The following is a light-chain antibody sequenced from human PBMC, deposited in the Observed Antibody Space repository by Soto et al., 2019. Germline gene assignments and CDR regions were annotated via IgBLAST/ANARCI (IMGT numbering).Light chain of an antibody. J-gene: IGKJ1*01. CDR1: QDISNY. CDR2: DAS. CDR3: QQYDNLPWT. V-gene: IGKV1-33*01. Sequence: DLQMTQSPSSLSASVGDRVTITCQASQDISNYLYWYQQKPGKAPKLLIYDASNLETRVPSRFSGSGSGTDFTFTISSLQPEDIATYYCQQYDNLPWTFGQGTKVEIK.